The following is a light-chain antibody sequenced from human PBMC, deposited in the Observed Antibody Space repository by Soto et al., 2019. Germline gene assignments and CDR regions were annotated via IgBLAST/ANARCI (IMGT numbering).Light chain of an antibody. Sequence: DIQMTKSPSSLSASVGDRVTITCRASQGISNYLAWYQQKPGKAPKLLIYGAYTLRSVVPSRFSGSGYGPDCSLTICSLQPEAGATYYCQRYNTGPPDTFGQGTTREIK. CDR1: QGISNY. CDR3: QRYNTGPPDT. V-gene: IGKV1-27*01. CDR2: GAY. J-gene: IGKJ2*01.